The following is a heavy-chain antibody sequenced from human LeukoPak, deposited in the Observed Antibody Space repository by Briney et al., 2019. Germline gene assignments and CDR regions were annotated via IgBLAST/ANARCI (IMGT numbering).Heavy chain of an antibody. J-gene: IGHJ3*02. CDR3: ARGTTDIVADISDAFDI. V-gene: IGHV3-30*04. D-gene: IGHD5-12*01. CDR1: GXTFSAFA. CDR2: ISYDARNK. Sequence: PGGSLRLSCAASGXTFSAFAMHWVRQAPGKGLEWVGAISYDARNKYYAVSVRGRFTISRDNSKNTLFLQLNSLKAEDTAVYFCARGTTDIVADISDAFDIWGQGSVVTVSS.